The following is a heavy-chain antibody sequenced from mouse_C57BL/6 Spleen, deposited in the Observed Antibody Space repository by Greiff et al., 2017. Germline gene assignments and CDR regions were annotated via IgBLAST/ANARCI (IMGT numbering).Heavy chain of an antibody. CDR2: IHPNSGST. V-gene: IGHV1-64*01. J-gene: IGHJ4*01. Sequence: QVQLQQPGAELVKPGASVKLSCKASGYTFTSYWMHWVKQRPGQGLEWIGMIHPNSGSTNYNEKFKSKATLTVDKSSSTAYMQLSSLTSEDSAVYYCARRGAIYDGYMDYWGQGTSVTVSS. CDR3: ARRGAIYDGYMDY. D-gene: IGHD2-3*01. CDR1: GYTFTSYW.